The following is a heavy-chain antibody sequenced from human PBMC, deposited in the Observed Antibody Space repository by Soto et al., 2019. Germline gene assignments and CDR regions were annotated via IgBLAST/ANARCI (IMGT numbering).Heavy chain of an antibody. J-gene: IGHJ4*02. Sequence: EVQLVESGGGLVQPGGSLRLSCAASGFTFSSYWIHWVRQAPGKGLVWLSRINTDGTTTIYADSVKGRFAISRDNARNTVHLQMNSLTAEDTAVYYCARGAFGAYCFDYWGQGTLVTVSS. V-gene: IGHV3-74*01. CDR1: GFTFSSYW. CDR3: ARGAFGAYCFDY. D-gene: IGHD3-3*01. CDR2: INTDGTTT.